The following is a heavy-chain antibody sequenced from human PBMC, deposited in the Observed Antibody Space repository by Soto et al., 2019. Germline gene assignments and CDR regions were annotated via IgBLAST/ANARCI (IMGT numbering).Heavy chain of an antibody. V-gene: IGHV3-53*01. Sequence: GGSLRLSCVASGFAVSNNYMNWVRQAPGKGLEWVSVVYSGCTTYYADSVRGRFTVSRDDSKNTLFLQMSSLRAEDTAVYYCARAGSPFDSDSSGYWGFDHWGQGTLVTVSS. CDR2: VYSGCTT. J-gene: IGHJ4*02. D-gene: IGHD3-22*01. CDR3: ARAGSPFDSDSSGYWGFDH. CDR1: GFAVSNNY.